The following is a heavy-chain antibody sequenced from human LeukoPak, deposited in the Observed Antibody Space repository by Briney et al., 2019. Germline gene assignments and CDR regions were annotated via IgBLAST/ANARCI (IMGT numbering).Heavy chain of an antibody. V-gene: IGHV3-48*03. Sequence: AGSLRLSCAASAFTFSSFEMKWDRQAPGKGLEWVSYISSSGSTIYYADSVKGRFTSCRNNAKSSLYLQKNSLRAEGTAVYYCARDGAYFPTRGFDYGGQGTLVTVSS. D-gene: IGHD2-21*01. CDR3: ARDGAYFPTRGFDY. J-gene: IGHJ4*02. CDR2: ISSSGSTI. CDR1: AFTFSSFE.